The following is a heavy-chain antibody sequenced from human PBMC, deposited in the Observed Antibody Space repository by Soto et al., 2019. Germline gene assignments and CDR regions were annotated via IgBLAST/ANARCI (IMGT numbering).Heavy chain of an antibody. CDR3: ASSSPFHY. V-gene: IGHV4-39*01. D-gene: IGHD6-6*01. CDR1: SASLSSSTYY. J-gene: IGHJ4*02. CDR2: IYYSGNT. Sequence: PSETLSLTCSVSSASLSSSTYYWSWIRQPPGRGPEWIGSIYYSGNTYYKPSLKSQVRISIDTSRNQFSLKLTSVTAADTGVYYCASSSPFHYWGPGILVTVSS.